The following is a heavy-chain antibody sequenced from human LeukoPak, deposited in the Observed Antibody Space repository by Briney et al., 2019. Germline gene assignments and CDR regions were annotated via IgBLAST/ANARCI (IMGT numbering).Heavy chain of an antibody. V-gene: IGHV3-64*01. Sequence: GGSLRLSCAASGFTFSSYAMHWVRKAPGKGQEYVSAISSHGCSTYYANSVKGRFTISRDNSKNTLYLQMGSLRAEDMAVYYCARGSAPNYDFWSGYYREDYFDYWGQGTLVTVSS. J-gene: IGHJ4*02. CDR1: GFTFSSYA. D-gene: IGHD3-3*01. CDR3: ARGSAPNYDFWSGYYREDYFDY. CDR2: ISSHGCST.